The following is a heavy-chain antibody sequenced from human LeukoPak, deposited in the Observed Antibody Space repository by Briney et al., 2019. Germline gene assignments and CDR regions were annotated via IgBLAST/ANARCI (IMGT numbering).Heavy chain of an antibody. V-gene: IGHV4-30-2*01. D-gene: IGHD4-17*01. CDR2: IYHSGST. J-gene: IGHJ4*02. CDR3: ARDHHGDYVFDY. CDR1: GGSISSGGYS. Sequence: PSETLSLTCAVSGGSISSGGYSWSWIRQPPGKGLEWIGYIYHSGSTYYNPSLKSRVTISVDRSKNQFSLKLSSVTAADTAVYYCARDHHGDYVFDYWGQGTLVTVSS.